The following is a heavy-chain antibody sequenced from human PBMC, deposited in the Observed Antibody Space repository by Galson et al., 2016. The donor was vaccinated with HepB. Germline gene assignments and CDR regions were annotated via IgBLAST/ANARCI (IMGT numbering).Heavy chain of an antibody. CDR2: IKGKTDGGTT. J-gene: IGHJ6*02. CDR1: GFIFNNAW. V-gene: IGHV3-15*01. D-gene: IGHD1-26*01. CDR3: ASAYYHYYYYYAMDV. Sequence: SLRLSCAASGFIFNNAWMTWVRQAPGKGLEWVGHIKGKTDGGTTDYAAPVKGRFTISREDSKSTLYLQMNSLQTEDTAVYYCASAYYHYYYYYAMDVWGQGTTVTVSS.